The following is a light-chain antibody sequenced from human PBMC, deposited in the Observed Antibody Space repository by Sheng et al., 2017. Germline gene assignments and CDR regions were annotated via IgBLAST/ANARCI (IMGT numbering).Light chain of an antibody. CDR2: RAS. CDR1: QSISSW. V-gene: IGKV1-5*03. Sequence: DIQMTQSPSTLSASEGDRVTLACRASQSISSWLAWYQQKPGKAPKLLIYRASSLEGGVPSRFSGSGSGTEFTLTISSLQPDDFATYYCQQYYTYPWTFGQGTRVEVK. CDR3: QQYYTYPWT. J-gene: IGKJ1*01.